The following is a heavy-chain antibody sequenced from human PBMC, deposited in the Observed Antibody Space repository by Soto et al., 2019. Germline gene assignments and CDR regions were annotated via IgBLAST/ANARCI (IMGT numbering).Heavy chain of an antibody. CDR2: IKSKNDGGTT. Sequence: EVQLVESGGGLVKPGGSLRVSCAATGFTFTSAWMNWVRQAPGKGLEWVGRIKSKNDGGTTDYAAPVKGRFTISRDDSKNTLYLQMNNLETEDTAVYYCTTDFQCFLPFIDLGIHSPQQDGFDIWGQGTMVTVSS. CDR1: GFTFTSAW. V-gene: IGHV3-15*01. D-gene: IGHD7-27*01. CDR3: TTDFQCFLPFIDLGIHSPQQDGFDI. J-gene: IGHJ3*02.